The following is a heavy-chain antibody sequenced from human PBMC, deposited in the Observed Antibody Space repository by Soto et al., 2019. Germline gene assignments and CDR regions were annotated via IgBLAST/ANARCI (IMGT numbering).Heavy chain of an antibody. CDR3: ATQPTAMVYYYYYGMDV. CDR2: IDPSDSYT. CDR1: GYSFTSYW. D-gene: IGHD5-18*01. J-gene: IGHJ6*02. Sequence: GESLKISCQGSGYSFTSYWISWVRQMPGKGLEWMGRIDPSDSYTNYSPSFQGHVTISADKSISTAYLQWSSLKASDTAMYYCATQPTAMVYYYYYGMDVWGQGTTVTVSS. V-gene: IGHV5-10-1*01.